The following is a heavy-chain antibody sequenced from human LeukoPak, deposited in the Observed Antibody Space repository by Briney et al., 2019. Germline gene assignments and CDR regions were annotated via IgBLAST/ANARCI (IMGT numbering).Heavy chain of an antibody. CDR2: IDHRGDT. D-gene: IGHD5-24*01. Sequence: PSETLSLTCAVYGGSFSRYWSWIRQSPGKGLEWIAEIDHRGDTNYNPSVKSRVTISVDTSKNQFSLKARSLSAADTAVYYCARGATISETGYFDFWGQGTLVTVSS. V-gene: IGHV4-34*01. CDR1: GGSFSRY. J-gene: IGHJ4*03. CDR3: ARGATISETGYFDF.